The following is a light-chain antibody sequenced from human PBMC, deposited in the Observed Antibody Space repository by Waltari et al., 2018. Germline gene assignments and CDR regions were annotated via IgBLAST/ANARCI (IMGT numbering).Light chain of an antibody. CDR1: RSDVGGYNF. J-gene: IGLJ2*01. V-gene: IGLV2-8*01. Sequence: QSALTQPPSASGSPGQSVPISCTGTRSDVGGYNFVSWYQHHPGKAPRLIIYEVSERPSGVPDRFSGSKSGNTASLTVSGLQAEDEADYYCSSYVANNNPVFGGGTKLTVL. CDR2: EVS. CDR3: SSYVANNNPV.